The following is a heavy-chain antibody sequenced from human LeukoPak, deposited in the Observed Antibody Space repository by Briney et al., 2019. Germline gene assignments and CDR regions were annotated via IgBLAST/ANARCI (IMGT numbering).Heavy chain of an antibody. D-gene: IGHD3-22*01. CDR3: AKDPSPYYDSSGYS. CDR2: IYSGGST. CDR1: GFTVSSNY. J-gene: IGHJ3*01. Sequence: GGSLRLSCAASGFTVSSNYMSWVRQAPGKGLEWVSVIYSGGSTYYADSVKGRFTISRDNSKNTLYLQMNSLRAEDTAVYYCAKDPSPYYDSSGYSWGQGTMVTVSS. V-gene: IGHV3-53*01.